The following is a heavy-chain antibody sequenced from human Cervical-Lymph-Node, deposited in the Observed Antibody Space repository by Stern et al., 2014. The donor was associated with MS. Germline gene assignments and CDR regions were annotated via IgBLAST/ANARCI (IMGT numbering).Heavy chain of an antibody. J-gene: IGHJ4*02. Sequence: VQLVESGGGVVQPGRSLRLSCAASGFSFSRYAMHWVRQAPGKGLEWVALIWYDASNPYYADSGTGRFTISRDNINNTLYLQMNSLRAEDTAVYYCASAYSSSHYYFDYWGQGTLVTVSS. D-gene: IGHD6-13*01. CDR3: ASAYSSSHYYFDY. V-gene: IGHV3-33*01. CDR1: GFSFSRYA. CDR2: IWYDASNP.